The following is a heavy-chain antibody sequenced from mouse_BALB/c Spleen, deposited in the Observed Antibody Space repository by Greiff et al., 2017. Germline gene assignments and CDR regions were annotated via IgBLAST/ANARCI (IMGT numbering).Heavy chain of an antibody. CDR1: GFDFSRYW. CDR3: ARRGPYYYAMDY. J-gene: IGHJ4*01. D-gene: IGHD2-10*01. V-gene: IGHV4-1*02. CDR2: INPDSSTI. Sequence: EVQLQESGGGLVQPGGSLKLSCAASGFDFSRYWMSWVRQAPGKGLEWIGEINPDSSTINYTPSLKDKFIISRDNAKNTLYLQMSKVRSEDTALYYCARRGPYYYAMDYWGQGTSVTVSS.